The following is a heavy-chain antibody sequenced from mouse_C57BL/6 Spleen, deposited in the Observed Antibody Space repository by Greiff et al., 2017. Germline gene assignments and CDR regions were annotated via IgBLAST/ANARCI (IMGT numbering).Heavy chain of an antibody. CDR3: ARGGLLGYAMDY. V-gene: IGHV1-50*01. J-gene: IGHJ4*01. CDR1: GYTFTSYW. D-gene: IGHD1-1*01. CDR2: IDPSDSYT. Sequence: VQLQESGAELVKPGASVKLSCKASGYTFTSYWMQWVKQRPGQGLEWIGEIDPSDSYTNYNQKFKGKATLTVDTSSSTAYMQLSSLTSEDSAVYYCARGGLLGYAMDYWGQGTSVTVSS.